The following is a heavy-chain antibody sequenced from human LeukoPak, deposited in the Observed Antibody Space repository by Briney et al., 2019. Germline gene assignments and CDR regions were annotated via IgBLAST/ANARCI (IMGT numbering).Heavy chain of an antibody. CDR1: GGSISSGDYY. CDR2: INHSGST. V-gene: IGHV4-39*06. D-gene: IGHD3-3*01. CDR3: ARGGGYDFWSGYSTNRKFDY. Sequence: SETLSLTCTVSGGSISSGDYYWSWIRQPPGKGLEWIGEINHSGSTNYNPSLKSRVTISVYTSKNQFPLKLSSVTAADTAVYYCARGGGYDFWSGYSTNRKFDYWGQGTLVTVSS. J-gene: IGHJ4*01.